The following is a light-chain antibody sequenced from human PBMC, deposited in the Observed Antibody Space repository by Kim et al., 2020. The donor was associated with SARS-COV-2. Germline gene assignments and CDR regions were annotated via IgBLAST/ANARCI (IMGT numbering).Light chain of an antibody. CDR2: KAS. CDR3: QQYNSYPYT. V-gene: IGKV1-5*03. J-gene: IGKJ2*01. CDR1: KSSSSL. Sequence: GSLGDIVTITCRASKSSSSLVSWYQQKPGKAPKVLIQKASSLESGVPSRFSGSESGTEFTLTISSLQPDDFATYYCQQYNSYPYTFGQGTKLEI.